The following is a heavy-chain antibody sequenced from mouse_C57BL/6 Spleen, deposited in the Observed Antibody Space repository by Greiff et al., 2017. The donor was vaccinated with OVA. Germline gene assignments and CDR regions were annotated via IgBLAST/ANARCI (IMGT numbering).Heavy chain of an antibody. Sequence: DVQLQESGGDLVKPGGSLKLSCAASGFTFSSYGMSWVRQTPDKRLEWVATISSGGSYPYYPDSVKGRFTISRDNAKNTLYLQMSSLKSEDTAMYYCARSDYYGSSGGYFDVWGTGTTVTVSS. CDR2: ISSGGSYP. J-gene: IGHJ1*03. CDR1: GFTFSSYG. CDR3: ARSDYYGSSGGYFDV. D-gene: IGHD1-1*01. V-gene: IGHV5-6*01.